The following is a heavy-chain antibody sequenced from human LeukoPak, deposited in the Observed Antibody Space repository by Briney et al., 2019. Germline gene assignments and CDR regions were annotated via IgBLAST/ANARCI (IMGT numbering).Heavy chain of an antibody. Sequence: GGSLILSCAASGFTFSNYDMHWVRQVTGKGLEWVSVIGTAGNTYYLGSVKGRFTISRENAKNSLYLQMDSLTAGDTAIYYCARSKSYSSGWTDFDYWGQGTLVTVSS. D-gene: IGHD6-19*01. CDR3: ARSKSYSSGWTDFDY. V-gene: IGHV3-13*04. J-gene: IGHJ4*02. CDR2: IGTAGNT. CDR1: GFTFSNYD.